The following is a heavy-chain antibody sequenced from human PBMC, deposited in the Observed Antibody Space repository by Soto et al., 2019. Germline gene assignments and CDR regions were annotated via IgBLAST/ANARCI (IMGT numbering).Heavy chain of an antibody. CDR3: ARDRRITIFGVVIMNYYYGMDV. D-gene: IGHD3-3*01. J-gene: IGHJ6*02. Sequence: GVSLRLSCAASGFTFSDYYMSWIRQAPGKGLEWVSYISSSGSTIYYADSVKGRFTISRDNAKNSLYLQMNSLRAEDTAVYYCARDRRITIFGVVIMNYYYGMDVWGQGTTVTVSS. CDR2: ISSSGSTI. V-gene: IGHV3-11*01. CDR1: GFTFSDYY.